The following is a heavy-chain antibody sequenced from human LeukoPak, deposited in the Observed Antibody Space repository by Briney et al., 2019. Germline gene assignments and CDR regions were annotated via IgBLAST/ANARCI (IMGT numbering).Heavy chain of an antibody. CDR1: GGSLSGYY. Sequence: SETLSLTCAVYGGSLSGYYWSCIRHPPGKGLEWIGEINHSGSTNYNPSLKSRVTISVDTSKNQFSLKLSSVTAADTAVYFCARGPPTDYYDSSGFYYVFDYWGQGTLVTVSS. CDR3: ARGPPTDYYDSSGFYYVFDY. J-gene: IGHJ4*02. CDR2: INHSGST. V-gene: IGHV4-34*01. D-gene: IGHD3-22*01.